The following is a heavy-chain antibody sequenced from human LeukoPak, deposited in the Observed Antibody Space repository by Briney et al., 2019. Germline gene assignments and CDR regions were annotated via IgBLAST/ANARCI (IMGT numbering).Heavy chain of an antibody. CDR1: GGSISSYY. CDR3: ARAVPEAFDP. D-gene: IGHD1-14*01. V-gene: IGHV4-59*01. CDR2: IYYSGST. J-gene: IGHJ5*02. Sequence: SETLSLTCTVPGGSISSYYWSWIRQPPGKGLEWIGYIYYSGSTNYNPSLKSRVTISVDTSKNQFSLKLSSVTAADTAVYYCARAVPEAFDPWGQGTLVTVSS.